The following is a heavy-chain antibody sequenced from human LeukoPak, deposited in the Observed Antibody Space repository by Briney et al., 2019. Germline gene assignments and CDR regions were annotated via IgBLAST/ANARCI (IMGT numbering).Heavy chain of an antibody. D-gene: IGHD3-22*01. J-gene: IGHJ4*02. CDR1: GGTLSHYY. CDR3: ASGGDYYDSSINY. V-gene: IGHV4-59*01. Sequence: SETLSLTCTVSGGTLSHYYWSWIRQPPGKGLEWIGYIYYSGSANYNPSLKSRVTISVDTSKNQFSLKLSSVTAADTAVYYCASGGDYYDSSINYWGQGTLVTVSS. CDR2: IYYSGSA.